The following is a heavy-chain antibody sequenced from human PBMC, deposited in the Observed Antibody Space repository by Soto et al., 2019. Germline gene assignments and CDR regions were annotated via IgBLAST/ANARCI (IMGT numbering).Heavy chain of an antibody. CDR1: GGSISSSSYY. CDR3: ARHEAPSGWYFDY. D-gene: IGHD6-19*01. J-gene: IGHJ4*02. CDR2: IYYSGST. Sequence: SETLSLTCTVSGGSISSSSYYWGWIRHPPGKGLEWIGSIYYSGSTYYNPSLKSRVTISVDTSKNQFSLKLSSVTAADTAVYYCARHEAPSGWYFDYWGQGTLVTVSS. V-gene: IGHV4-39*01.